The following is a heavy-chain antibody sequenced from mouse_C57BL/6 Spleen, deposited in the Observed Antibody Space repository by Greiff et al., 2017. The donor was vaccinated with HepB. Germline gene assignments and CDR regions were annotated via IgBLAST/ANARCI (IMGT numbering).Heavy chain of an antibody. Sequence: VKLMESGPGLVQPSQSLSITCTVSGFSLTSYGVHWVRQSPGKGLEWLGVIWSGGSTDYNAAFISRLSISKDNSKSQVFFKMNSLQADDTAIYYCARGPSHYYGSSPYFDYWGQGTTLTVSS. CDR1: GFSLTSYG. V-gene: IGHV2-2*01. CDR3: ARGPSHYYGSSPYFDY. D-gene: IGHD1-1*01. CDR2: IWSGGST. J-gene: IGHJ2*01.